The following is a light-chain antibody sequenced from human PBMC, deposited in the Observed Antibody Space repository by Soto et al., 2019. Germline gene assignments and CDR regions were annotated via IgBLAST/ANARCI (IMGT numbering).Light chain of an antibody. J-gene: IGLJ1*01. CDR1: SSDVGGYNY. CDR2: EVN. V-gene: IGLV2-8*01. Sequence: QSVLTQPPSASGSPGQSVAISCTGTSSDVGGYNYVSWYQQHPGKAPKLMIYEVNKRPSGVPDRFSGSKSGNTASLTISGLQAEDEADYYCSSYTSSSTLVFGTGATVTAL. CDR3: SSYTSSSTLV.